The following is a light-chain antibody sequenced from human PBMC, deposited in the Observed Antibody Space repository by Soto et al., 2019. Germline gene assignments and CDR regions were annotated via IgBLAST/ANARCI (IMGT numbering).Light chain of an antibody. J-gene: IGKJ4*01. CDR3: QNYTSTPLT. CDR2: AAS. V-gene: IGKV1-27*01. CDR1: QGISNY. Sequence: DIQMTQSPSSLSASVGDRVTITCRASQGISNYLAWYQQKPGKVPKLLIYAASTFQSRVPPRFSGSGSETDFTRNISSLQPEDVAKDYCQNYTSTPLTFGGWTKFAIK.